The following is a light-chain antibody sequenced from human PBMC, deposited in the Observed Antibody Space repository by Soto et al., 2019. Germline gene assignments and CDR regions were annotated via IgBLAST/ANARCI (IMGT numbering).Light chain of an antibody. J-gene: IGLJ2*01. CDR1: KLGNKY. CDR3: QAWDSSTGV. CDR2: EDN. V-gene: IGLV3-1*01. Sequence: SYELTQPPSVSVSPGQTASITCSGDKLGNKYASWYQQKSGQSPVLVIYEDNKRPSGIPERFSGSNSGNTATLTINGTQTMDEADYYCQAWDSSTGVFGGGTKLTVL.